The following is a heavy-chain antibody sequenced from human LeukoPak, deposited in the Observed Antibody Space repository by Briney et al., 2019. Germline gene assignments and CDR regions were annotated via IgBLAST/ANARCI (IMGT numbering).Heavy chain of an antibody. Sequence: GGSLRLSCAASGFTFSTYAMTWVRQAPGKGLEWVSAIGGSAGTTYYADSVRGRFTISRDNSKNTLYLQMNSLRAEDTAVYYCARDRVGATTNFDYWGQGTLVTVSS. CDR1: GFTFSTYA. CDR3: ARDRVGATTNFDY. D-gene: IGHD1-26*01. V-gene: IGHV3-23*01. J-gene: IGHJ4*02. CDR2: IGGSAGTT.